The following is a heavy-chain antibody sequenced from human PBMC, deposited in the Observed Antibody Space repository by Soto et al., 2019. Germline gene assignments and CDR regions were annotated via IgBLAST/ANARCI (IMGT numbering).Heavy chain of an antibody. V-gene: IGHV3-11*01. D-gene: IGHD2-2*01. Sequence: GGSLRLSCAASGFTFSDYYMSWIRQAPGKGLEWVSYISSSSSTIYYADSVKGRFTISRDNAKNSLYLKMNSLRAEDTAVYYCARDGGGKYCSSTCCWENYYCGMDVWGQGTTVTVSS. CDR2: ISSSSSTI. CDR3: ARDGGGKYCSSTCCWENYYCGMDV. CDR1: GFTFSDYY. J-gene: IGHJ6*02.